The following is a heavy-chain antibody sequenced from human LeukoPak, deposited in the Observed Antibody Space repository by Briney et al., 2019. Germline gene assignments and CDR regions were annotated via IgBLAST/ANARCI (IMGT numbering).Heavy chain of an antibody. D-gene: IGHD5-12*01. Sequence: GGSLRLSCAASGFSFSSYAMSWVRQAPGKGLEWVSSISGSGDNTYYAESVKGRFTISRDNSKSTLFLQMNSLRAEDTAVFYYAKRSGYTTGWFFDFWGQGALVTVSS. CDR1: GFSFSSYA. V-gene: IGHV3-23*01. CDR3: AKRSGYTTGWFFDF. CDR2: ISGSGDNT. J-gene: IGHJ4*02.